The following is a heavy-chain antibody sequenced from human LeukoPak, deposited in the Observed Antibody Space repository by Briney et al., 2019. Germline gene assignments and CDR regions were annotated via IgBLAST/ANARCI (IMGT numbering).Heavy chain of an antibody. CDR2: IIPMFGTA. CDR3: ARVYGDYVSRDWFDP. Sequence: VASVKVPCKASGGTFSTYGISWVRQAPGQGLEWMGRIIPMFGTANYAQKLQGRVTMTTDTSTSTAYMELRSLRSDDTAVYYCARVYGDYVSRDWFDPWGQGTLVTVSS. CDR1: GGTFSTYG. V-gene: IGHV1-69*05. J-gene: IGHJ5*02. D-gene: IGHD4-17*01.